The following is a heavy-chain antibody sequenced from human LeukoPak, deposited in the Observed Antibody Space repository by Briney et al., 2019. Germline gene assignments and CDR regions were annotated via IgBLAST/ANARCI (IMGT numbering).Heavy chain of an antibody. J-gene: IGHJ4*02. CDR1: GYTLTELS. CDR2: FGPEDGET. CDR3: ATEPPTVRGLGY. V-gene: IGHV1-24*01. Sequence: ASVKVSCKVSGYTLTELSMHWVRQAPGKGLEWMGGFGPEDGETIYAQKFQGRVTMTEDTSTDTAYMELSSLRSEDTAVYYCATEPPTVRGLGYWGQGTLVTVSS. D-gene: IGHD4-11*01.